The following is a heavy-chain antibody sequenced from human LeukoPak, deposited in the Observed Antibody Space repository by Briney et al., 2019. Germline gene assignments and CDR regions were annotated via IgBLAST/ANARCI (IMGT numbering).Heavy chain of an antibody. CDR3: ARDGLRYFDWSPGTRYYYYGMDV. D-gene: IGHD3-9*01. Sequence: SVKVSCKASGGTFSSYAISWVRQAPGQGLEWMGRIIPILGIANYAQKFQGGVTITADKSTSTAYMELGSLRSEDTAVYYCARDGLRYFDWSPGTRYYYYGMDVWGQGTTVTVSS. J-gene: IGHJ6*02. CDR1: GGTFSSYA. V-gene: IGHV1-69*04. CDR2: IIPILGIA.